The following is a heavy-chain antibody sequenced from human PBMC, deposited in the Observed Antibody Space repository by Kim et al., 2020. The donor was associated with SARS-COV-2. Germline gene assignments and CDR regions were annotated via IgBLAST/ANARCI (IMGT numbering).Heavy chain of an antibody. CDR3: ARDRDYGDHDAFDI. V-gene: IGHV6-1*01. Sequence: AVSVKSRITINPDTSKNQFSLQLNSVTPEDTAVYYCARDRDYGDHDAFDIWGQGTMVTVSS. D-gene: IGHD4-17*01. J-gene: IGHJ3*02.